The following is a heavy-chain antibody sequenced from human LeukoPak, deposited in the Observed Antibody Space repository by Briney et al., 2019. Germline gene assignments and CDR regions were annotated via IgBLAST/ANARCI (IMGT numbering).Heavy chain of an antibody. J-gene: IGHJ5*02. D-gene: IGHD2-2*01. CDR2: ISGSGSST. Sequence: GGSLRLSCAASGFTFSGYGMTWVRQAPGKGLEWVSVISGSGSSTYYADSVKGRFFISRDNSKNTLYLRMNSLRVEDTAVYYCAKVSYCSSASCEGWFDPWGQGTPVTVSS. CDR3: AKVSYCSSASCEGWFDP. CDR1: GFTFSGYG. V-gene: IGHV3-23*01.